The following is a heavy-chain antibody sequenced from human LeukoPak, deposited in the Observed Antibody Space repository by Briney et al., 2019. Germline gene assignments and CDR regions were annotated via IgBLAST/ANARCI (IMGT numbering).Heavy chain of an antibody. CDR3: AKSRSCSSASCYGWNWFDP. V-gene: IGHV3-21*01. D-gene: IGHD2-2*01. J-gene: IGHJ5*02. CDR2: ISSSSSYI. CDR1: GFTFSSYS. Sequence: TGGSLRLSCAASGFTFSSYSMNWVRQAPGKGLEWVSSISSSSSYIYYADSVKGRFTISRDNAKTSLYLQMNSLRAEDTAVYYSAKSRSCSSASCYGWNWFDPWGQGTLVTVSS.